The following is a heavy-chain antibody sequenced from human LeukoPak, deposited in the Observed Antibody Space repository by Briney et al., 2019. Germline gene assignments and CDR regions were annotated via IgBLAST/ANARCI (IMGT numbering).Heavy chain of an antibody. CDR2: IYYSGST. J-gene: IGHJ4*02. CDR1: GGSISSGGYY. D-gene: IGHD6-19*01. CDR3: ARTTSAWYYFDY. Sequence: SQTLSLTCTVSGGSISSGGYYWSWIRQHPGKGLEWIGYIYYSGSTYYNPSLKSRVTISVDTSKNQFSLKLSSLTAADTAVYYCARTTSAWYYFDYWGQGTLVTVSS. V-gene: IGHV4-31*03.